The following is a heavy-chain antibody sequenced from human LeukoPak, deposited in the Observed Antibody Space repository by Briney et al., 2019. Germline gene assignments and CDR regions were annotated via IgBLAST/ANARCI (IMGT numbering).Heavy chain of an antibody. D-gene: IGHD2-2*01. Sequence: PGGSLRLSCAASGFTFSSYSMNWVRQAPGKGLEWVPSISSSSYIYYADSVKGRFTISRDSAKNSLYLQMNSLRAEDTALYYCAKEGGYCSSTSCRADGYFDLWGRGTLVTVSS. V-gene: IGHV3-21*04. CDR1: GFTFSSYS. CDR3: AKEGGYCSSTSCRADGYFDL. CDR2: ISSSSYI. J-gene: IGHJ2*01.